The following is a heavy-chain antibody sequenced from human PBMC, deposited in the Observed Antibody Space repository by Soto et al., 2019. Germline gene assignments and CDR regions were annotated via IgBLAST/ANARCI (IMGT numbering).Heavy chain of an antibody. Sequence: QVQLVQSGAEVKKPGASVKVSCKASGYTFTSYGISWVRQAPGQGREWRGWISAYNGNTNYAQNRQGRVTMTTDTSTSTAYMELRSLRSDDTAVYYCARDFAWVDGMTTVSDHWGQGTLVTVSS. D-gene: IGHD4-4*01. CDR3: ARDFAWVDGMTTVSDH. V-gene: IGHV1-18*01. CDR1: GYTFTSYG. CDR2: ISAYNGNT. J-gene: IGHJ5*02.